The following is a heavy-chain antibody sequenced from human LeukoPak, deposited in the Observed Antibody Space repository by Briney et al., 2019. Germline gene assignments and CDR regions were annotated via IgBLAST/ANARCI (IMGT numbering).Heavy chain of an antibody. Sequence: GGSLRLSCAASGFTFSNAWMSWVRQAPGKGLEWVGRIKSKTDGGTTDYAAPVKGRFTISRDDSKNTLYLQMNSLKTEDTAVYYCTAKYYYGSGSPGDYWGQGTLVTVSS. V-gene: IGHV3-15*01. D-gene: IGHD3-10*01. CDR1: GFTFSNAW. J-gene: IGHJ4*02. CDR3: TAKYYYGSGSPGDY. CDR2: IKSKTDGGTT.